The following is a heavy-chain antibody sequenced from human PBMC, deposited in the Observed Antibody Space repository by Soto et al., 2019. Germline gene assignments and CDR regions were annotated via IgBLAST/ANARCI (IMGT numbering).Heavy chain of an antibody. CDR2: ISGSGGST. Sequence: GGSLRLSCAAAGFPFSSYAMSWVRQAPGKGLEWVSDISGSGGSTYYADSVKGRFTISRDNAKNTLYLQMNSLRAEDTAVYYCARETMTKRNDYWGQGTLVTVSS. CDR3: ARETMTKRNDY. V-gene: IGHV3-23*01. J-gene: IGHJ4*02. CDR1: GFPFSSYA.